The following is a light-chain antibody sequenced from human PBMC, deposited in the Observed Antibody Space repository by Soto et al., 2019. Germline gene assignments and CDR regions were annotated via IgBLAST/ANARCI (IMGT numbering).Light chain of an antibody. Sequence: QSVLTQPASVSGSPGQSITISCTGTSSDVGGYNYVSWYQQHPGKAPKLMIYDVSNRPSGVSNRFSGSKSGNTASLTISGPQAEDEADYYCSSYTSSSSYVFGTG. CDR3: SSYTSSSSYV. CDR1: SSDVGGYNY. CDR2: DVS. J-gene: IGLJ1*01. V-gene: IGLV2-14*01.